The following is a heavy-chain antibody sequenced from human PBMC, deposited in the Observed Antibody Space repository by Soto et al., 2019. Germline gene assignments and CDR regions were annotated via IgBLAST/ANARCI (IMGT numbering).Heavy chain of an antibody. CDR2: ISGDASST. D-gene: IGHD3-16*01. CDR3: TRGGTRTTCWAHCDS. CDR1: GFTFSDTW. V-gene: IGHV3-74*01. Sequence: EVKVVESGGGLVQPGGSLRLSCAASGFTFSDTWMHWFRHPPGKVPVWVSRISGDASSTSYADSVKGRFTISRDSAKNTVYMQMDSLRREDTDVYYFTRGGTRTTCWAHCDSWGQGTLVPVSS. J-gene: IGHJ4*02.